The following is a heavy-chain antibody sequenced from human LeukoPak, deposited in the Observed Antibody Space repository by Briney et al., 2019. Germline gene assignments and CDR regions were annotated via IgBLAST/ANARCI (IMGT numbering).Heavy chain of an antibody. Sequence: NPGGSLRLSCAASGFTFSSYWMSWVRQAPGKGLEWVANIKQDGSEKYYVDSVKGRFTISRDNAKNSLYLRMNSLRAEDTAVYYCASFIARYAFDIWGQGTMVTVSS. V-gene: IGHV3-7*01. CDR2: IKQDGSEK. D-gene: IGHD6-13*01. CDR3: ASFIARYAFDI. J-gene: IGHJ3*02. CDR1: GFTFSSYW.